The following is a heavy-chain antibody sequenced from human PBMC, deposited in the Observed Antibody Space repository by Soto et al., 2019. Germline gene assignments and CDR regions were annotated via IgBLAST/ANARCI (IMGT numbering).Heavy chain of an antibody. J-gene: IGHJ4*02. V-gene: IGHV1-18*01. CDR3: ARLLWFGELLSPFDY. CDR1: GYTFTSYG. D-gene: IGHD3-10*01. CDR2: ISAYNGNT. Sequence: ASVKVSCKASGYTFTSYGISWVRQAPGQGLEWMGWISAYNGNTNYAQKLQGRVTMTTDTSTSTAYMELRSLRSDDTAVYYCARLLWFGELLSPFDYWGQGTLVTVSS.